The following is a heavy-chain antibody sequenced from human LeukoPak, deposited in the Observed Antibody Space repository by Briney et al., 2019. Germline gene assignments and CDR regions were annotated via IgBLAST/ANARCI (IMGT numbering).Heavy chain of an antibody. CDR2: INHSGST. V-gene: IGHV4-34*01. Sequence: SETLSLTCAVYGGSFSGYYWSWIRQPPGKGLEWIGEINHSGSTNYNPSLKSRVTISVDTSKNQFSLKLSSVTAADTAVYYCARGLIGCGGSCYSLFPQRENRYSYGYGYWGQGTLVTVSS. D-gene: IGHD2-15*01. J-gene: IGHJ4*02. CDR1: GGSFSGYY. CDR3: ARGLIGCGGSCYSLFPQRENRYSYGYGY.